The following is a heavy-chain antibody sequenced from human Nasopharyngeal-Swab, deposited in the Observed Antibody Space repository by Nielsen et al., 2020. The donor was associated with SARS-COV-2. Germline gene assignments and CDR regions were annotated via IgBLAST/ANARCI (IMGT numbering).Heavy chain of an antibody. D-gene: IGHD2-15*01. CDR2: ISYDGSNK. CDR1: GFTFHSYA. Sequence: GESLKISCAASGFTFHSYAMHWVRQAPGKGLEWVAVISYDGSNKFYADSVKGRFTISRDNSKNTLFLQMNSLSAEDTAIYYCAKGGYTTWFDPWGQGTLVTVSS. CDR3: AKGGYTTWFDP. V-gene: IGHV3-30-3*01. J-gene: IGHJ5*02.